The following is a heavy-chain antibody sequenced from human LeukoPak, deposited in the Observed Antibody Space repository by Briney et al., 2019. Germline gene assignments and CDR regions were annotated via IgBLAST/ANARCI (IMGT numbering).Heavy chain of an antibody. Sequence: GGSLRLSCAASGFTFSTFALICVRQPPGKGLEWVSSIFPSGGEIHYADSVRGRFTISRDNSKSTLSRQMNSLRAEDTAIYYCATYRQVLLPFESWGQGTLVTVSS. V-gene: IGHV3-23*01. CDR3: ATYRQVLLPFES. CDR2: IFPSGGEI. J-gene: IGHJ4*02. D-gene: IGHD2/OR15-2a*01. CDR1: GFTFSTFA.